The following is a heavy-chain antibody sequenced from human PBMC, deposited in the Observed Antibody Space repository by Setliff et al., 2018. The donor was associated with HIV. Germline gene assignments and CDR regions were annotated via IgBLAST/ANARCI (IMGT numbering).Heavy chain of an antibody. J-gene: IGHJ4*02. CDR2: IYDSGST. V-gene: IGHV4-59*08. Sequence: SETLSLTCTVSGGSISSDYWSWIRQPPGKGMEWIGFIYDSGSTNYNPSLESRVTISVDTSKNQFSLKLSSVTAADTAVYYCARGGSGSPFDYWGQGTLVTVSS. CDR1: GGSISSDY. CDR3: ARGGSGSPFDY. D-gene: IGHD1-26*01.